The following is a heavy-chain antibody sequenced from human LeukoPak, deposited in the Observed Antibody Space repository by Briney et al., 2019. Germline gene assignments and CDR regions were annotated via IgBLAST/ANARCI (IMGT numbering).Heavy chain of an antibody. CDR1: GYTFTSYG. V-gene: IGHV1-18*01. CDR2: ISAYNGNT. J-gene: IGHJ4*02. D-gene: IGHD3-22*01. Sequence: ASVKVSCKASGYTFTSYGISWVRQAPGQGLEWMGWISAYNGNTNYAQKLQGRVTMTTDTSTSTAYMELRSLRSDDTAVYYCASGAIYDSSGYYFDYWGQGTLVTVSS. CDR3: ASGAIYDSSGYYFDY.